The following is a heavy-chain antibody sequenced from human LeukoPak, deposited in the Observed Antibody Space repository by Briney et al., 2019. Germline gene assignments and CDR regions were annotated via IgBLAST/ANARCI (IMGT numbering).Heavy chain of an antibody. V-gene: IGHV4-39*01. J-gene: IGHJ4*02. D-gene: IGHD4-17*01. Sequence: SETLSLTCTVSGGSISCSSYYWGWIRQPPGKGLEWIGSIYYSGSTYYNPSLKSRVTISVDTSKNQFSLKLSSVTAADTAVYYCARLPRYYGDDYWGQGTLVTVSS. CDR3: ARLPRYYGDDY. CDR2: IYYSGST. CDR1: GGSISCSSYY.